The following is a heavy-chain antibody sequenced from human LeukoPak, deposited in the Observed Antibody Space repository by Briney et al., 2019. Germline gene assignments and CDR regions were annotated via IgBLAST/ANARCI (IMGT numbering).Heavy chain of an antibody. V-gene: IGHV4-34*01. Sequence: SETLSLTCAVYGGSFSGYYWSWIRQPPGKGLEWIGEINHSGSTNYNPSLKSRVTISVDTSKNQFSLKLSSVTAADTAVYYCARAARQSYYYYYYVDVWGKGTTVTVSS. D-gene: IGHD6-6*01. CDR1: GGSFSGYY. J-gene: IGHJ6*03. CDR3: ARAARQSYYYYYYVDV. CDR2: INHSGST.